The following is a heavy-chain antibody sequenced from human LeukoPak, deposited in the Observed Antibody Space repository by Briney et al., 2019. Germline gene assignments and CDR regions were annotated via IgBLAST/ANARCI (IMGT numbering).Heavy chain of an antibody. Sequence: AASVKVSCKASGYTFTSYTMNWVRQAPGQGLEWMGWINPNSGGTNYAQKFQGRVTMTRDTSIGTAYMELNRLRSDDTAVYYCARGSYDSSDFEYFHHWGQGTLVTVSS. CDR3: ARGSYDSSDFEYFHH. D-gene: IGHD3-22*01. CDR1: GYTFTSYT. V-gene: IGHV1-2*02. J-gene: IGHJ1*01. CDR2: INPNSGGT.